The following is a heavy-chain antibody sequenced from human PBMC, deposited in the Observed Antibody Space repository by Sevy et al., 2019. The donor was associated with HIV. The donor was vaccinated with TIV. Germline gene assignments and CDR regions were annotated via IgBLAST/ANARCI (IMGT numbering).Heavy chain of an antibody. D-gene: IGHD6-13*01. CDR3: ARDRSSSRPKYFQH. J-gene: IGHJ1*01. V-gene: IGHV3-33*01. CDR1: GFTFSSYG. Sequence: GGSLRLSCAASGFTFSSYGMHWVRQAPGKGLEWVAVIWCDGSNKYYADSVKGRFTISRDNSKNTLYLQMNSLRAEDTAVYYCARDRSSSRPKYFQHWGQGTLVTVSS. CDR2: IWCDGSNK.